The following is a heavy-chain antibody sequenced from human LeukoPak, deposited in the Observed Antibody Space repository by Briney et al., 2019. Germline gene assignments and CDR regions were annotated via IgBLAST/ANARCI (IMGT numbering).Heavy chain of an antibody. CDR3: ATDGAGFDT. CDR1: GFTFNDYY. V-gene: IGHV3-11*01. Sequence: GGSLRLSCAASGFTFNDYYMSWIRQAPGKGLEWLSYINIGGTNTHYADSVKGRFTIFRDNAKKSLYLEMNNLRAEDTAVYYCATDGAGFDTWGQGVLVTVSS. J-gene: IGHJ5*02. CDR2: INIGGTNT.